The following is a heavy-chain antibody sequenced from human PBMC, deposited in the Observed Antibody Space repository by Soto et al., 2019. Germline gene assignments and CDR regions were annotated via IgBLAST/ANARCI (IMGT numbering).Heavy chain of an antibody. J-gene: IGHJ6*04. CDR2: IYPGDFDT. CDR1: GYSFTIYW. Sequence: WESLKIACTGSGYSFTIYWIGWLREMPGKGLEWMGIIYPGDFDTTYIPSFQGQVTISADKSISTAYLRWGSLKASDTAMYYCVRLSRYAVGVYGMDVWGKRTTVTLS. V-gene: IGHV5-51*01. D-gene: IGHD2-2*01. CDR3: VRLSRYAVGVYGMDV.